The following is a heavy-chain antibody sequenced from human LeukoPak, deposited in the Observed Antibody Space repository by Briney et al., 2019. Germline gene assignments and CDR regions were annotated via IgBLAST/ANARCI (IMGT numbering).Heavy chain of an antibody. CDR3: ASTTFGGVIPYY. CDR2: ISSSSSYI. J-gene: IGHJ4*02. V-gene: IGHV3-21*01. D-gene: IGHD3-16*01. CDR1: GFTVSGNY. Sequence: GGSLRPSCAASGFTVSGNYMSWVRQAPGKGLEWVSSISSSSSYIYYADSVKGRFTISRDNAKNSLYLQMNSLRAEDTAVYYCASTTFGGVIPYYWGQGTLVTVSS.